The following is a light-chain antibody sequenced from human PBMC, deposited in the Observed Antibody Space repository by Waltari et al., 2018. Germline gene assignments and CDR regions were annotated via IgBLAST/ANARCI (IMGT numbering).Light chain of an antibody. J-gene: IGLJ1*01. CDR1: SSDVRSYNL. Sequence: QSALTQPASVSGSPGQSVPISCTGPSSDVRSYNLVSWYQQHPGKAPKLMIYEGSKRPSGVSNRFSGSKSGNTASLTISGLQAEDEADYYCCSYAGSSTFIFGTGTKVTVL. CDR3: CSYAGSSTFI. CDR2: EGS. V-gene: IGLV2-23*03.